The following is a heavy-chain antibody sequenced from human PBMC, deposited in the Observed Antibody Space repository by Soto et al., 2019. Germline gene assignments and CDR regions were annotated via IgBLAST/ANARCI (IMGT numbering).Heavy chain of an antibody. Sequence: GGSLRLSCAASGFTFDDYAMHWVRQAPGKGLEWVSGISWNSGSIGYADSVKGRFTISRDNAKNSLYLQMNSLRAEDTALYYCAKDIWAKWLVAFDIWGQGTMVTVSS. D-gene: IGHD6-19*01. CDR3: AKDIWAKWLVAFDI. V-gene: IGHV3-9*01. J-gene: IGHJ3*02. CDR1: GFTFDDYA. CDR2: ISWNSGSI.